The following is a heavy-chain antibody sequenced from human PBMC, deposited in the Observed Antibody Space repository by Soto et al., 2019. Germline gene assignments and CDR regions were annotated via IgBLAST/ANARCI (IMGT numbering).Heavy chain of an antibody. Sequence: SETLSLTCAVYGGSFSGYYWSWIRQPPGKGLEWIGEINHSGSTNYNPSLKSRVTILVDTSKNQFSLKLSSVTAADTAVYYCASPSEGGSSGFPSYFDYWGQGTLVTV. CDR1: GGSFSGYY. V-gene: IGHV4-34*01. D-gene: IGHD6-19*01. CDR2: INHSGST. J-gene: IGHJ4*02. CDR3: ASPSEGGSSGFPSYFDY.